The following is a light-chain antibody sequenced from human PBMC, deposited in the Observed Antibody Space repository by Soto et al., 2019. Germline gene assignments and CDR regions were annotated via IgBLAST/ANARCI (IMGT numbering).Light chain of an antibody. J-gene: IGKJ3*01. CDR1: QSVLYSSNSKNF. Sequence: DIVMTQSPDSLAVSLGERATINCKSSQSVLYSSNSKNFLDWYQQKPGQPPKLLIYWTSTREPEVPDRFSGSASGTDFTLKISSLKAEDVAVYYCQQYYSSPFTFGPGPKVDIK. CDR3: QQYYSSPFT. V-gene: IGKV4-1*01. CDR2: WTS.